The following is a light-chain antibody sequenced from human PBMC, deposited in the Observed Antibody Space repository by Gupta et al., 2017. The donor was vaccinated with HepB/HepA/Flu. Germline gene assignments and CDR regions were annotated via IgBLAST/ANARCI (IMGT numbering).Light chain of an antibody. Sequence: EIVLTQSPGTLSLSPGERGTLSCRASQSVSSSYLTWYQQKPGQPPRLLIYGASSRATGIPDRFSGSGSGTDFTLTISRLEPEDFAVYYCQQEGSSPYTFGQGTKMEIK. CDR2: GAS. V-gene: IGKV3-20*01. CDR3: QQEGSSPYT. CDR1: QSVSSSY. J-gene: IGKJ2*01.